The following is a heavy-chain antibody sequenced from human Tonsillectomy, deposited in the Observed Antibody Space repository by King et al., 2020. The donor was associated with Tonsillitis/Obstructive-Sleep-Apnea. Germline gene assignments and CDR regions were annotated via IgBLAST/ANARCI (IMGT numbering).Heavy chain of an antibody. D-gene: IGHD3-10*01. Sequence: VQLVQSGSEVRKPGESLKISCKASGYNFPTYWIGWVRQLPGKGLEWMGIIYPDDSDARYRPSFQGQVTISVDKSIATAYLQWSSLTASDTAMYYCARSAVYDSGSGTYWGGWDYWGQGSLVTVAS. CDR3: ARSAVYDSGSGTYWGGWDY. CDR1: GYNFPTYW. CDR2: IYPDDSDA. V-gene: IGHV5-51*03. J-gene: IGHJ4*02.